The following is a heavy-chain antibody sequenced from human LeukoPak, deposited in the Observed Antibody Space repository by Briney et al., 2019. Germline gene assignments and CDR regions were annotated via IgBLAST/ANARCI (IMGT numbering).Heavy chain of an antibody. J-gene: IGHJ6*03. CDR2: IYHSGST. CDR3: ARQIIVVVPAAIGSFYMDV. Sequence: PSETLSLTCAVSGYSISRGYYWGWIRQPPGKGLEWIGSIYHSGSTYYNPSLKSRVTISVDTSKNQFSLKLSSVTAADTAVYSCARQIIVVVPAAIGSFYMDVWGKGTTVTVSS. CDR1: GYSISRGYY. D-gene: IGHD2-2*01. V-gene: IGHV4-38-2*01.